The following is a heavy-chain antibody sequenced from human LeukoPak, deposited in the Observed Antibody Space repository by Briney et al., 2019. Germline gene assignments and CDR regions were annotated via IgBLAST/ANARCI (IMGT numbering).Heavy chain of an antibody. V-gene: IGHV4-4*02. Sequence: SETLSLTCAASGGSISSSNWWSWVRQPPGKGLEWIEEIYHSGSTNYNPSLKSRVTISVDKSKNQFSLKLSSVTAADTAVYYCARHLRWRTSFSPFDYWGQGTLVTVSS. CDR3: ARHLRWRTSFSPFDY. CDR1: GGSISSSNW. J-gene: IGHJ4*02. D-gene: IGHD3/OR15-3a*01. CDR2: IYHSGST.